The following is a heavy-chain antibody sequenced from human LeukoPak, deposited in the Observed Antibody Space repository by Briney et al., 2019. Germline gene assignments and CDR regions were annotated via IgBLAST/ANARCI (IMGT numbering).Heavy chain of an antibody. CDR2: TSYDGSNK. CDR1: GFTFRSYA. J-gene: IGHJ2*01. V-gene: IGHV3-30-3*01. CDR3: ARGPYGGNPAWSFDL. Sequence: GGSLRLSCAVSGFTFRSYAMHWVRQAPGKGLEWVAVTSYDGSNKYYADSVKGRFTISRDNAKNTLYLQMNSLRAEDTAMYYCARGPYGGNPAWSFDLWGRGTLVTVSS. D-gene: IGHD4-23*01.